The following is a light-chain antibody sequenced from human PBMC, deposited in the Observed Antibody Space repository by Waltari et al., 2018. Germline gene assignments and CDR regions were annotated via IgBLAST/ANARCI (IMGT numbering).Light chain of an antibody. CDR1: QSVSTS. CDR2: AAS. J-gene: IGKJ4*01. V-gene: IGKV3-15*01. CDR3: QQYNDWPFLT. Sequence: EMVMTQSPATLSVSPGERATLSFRASQSVSTSLAWYQQKPGQAPRPLIYAASTRATGIPARFTGSGSGTEFTLTITSLQSEDFAVYYCQQYNDWPFLTFGGGTKVEIK.